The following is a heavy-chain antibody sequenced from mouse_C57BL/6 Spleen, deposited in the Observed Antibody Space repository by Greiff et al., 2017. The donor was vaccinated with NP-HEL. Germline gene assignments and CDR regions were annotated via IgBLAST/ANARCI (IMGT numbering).Heavy chain of an antibody. CDR2: FHPYNDDT. Sequence: QVQLQQSGAELVKPGASVKMSCKASGYTFTTYPIEWMKQNHGKSLEWIGNFHPYNDDTKYNEKFKGKATLTVEKSSSTVYLELSRLTSDDSAVYDCARRVTYYGSECYYYAMDYWGQGTSVTVSS. V-gene: IGHV1-47*01. CDR3: ARRVTYYGSECYYYAMDY. D-gene: IGHD1-1*01. CDR1: GYTFTTYP. J-gene: IGHJ4*01.